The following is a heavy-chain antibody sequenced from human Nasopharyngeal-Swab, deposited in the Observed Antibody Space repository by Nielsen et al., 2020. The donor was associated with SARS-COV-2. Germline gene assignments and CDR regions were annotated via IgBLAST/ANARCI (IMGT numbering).Heavy chain of an antibody. J-gene: IGHJ4*02. CDR2: IYTSGST. CDR3: ARDSAYGDFFDY. D-gene: IGHD4-17*01. CDR1: GGSISSGSYY. V-gene: IGHV4-61*02. Sequence: SETLSLSCTVSGGSISSGSYYWSWIRQPAGKGLEWIGRIYTSGSTNYNPSLKSRVTISVDTSKNQFSLKLSSVTAADTAVYYCARDSAYGDFFDYWGQGTLVTVSS.